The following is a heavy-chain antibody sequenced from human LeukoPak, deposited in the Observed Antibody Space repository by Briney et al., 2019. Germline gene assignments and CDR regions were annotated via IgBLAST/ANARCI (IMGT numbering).Heavy chain of an antibody. D-gene: IGHD3-10*01. CDR2: ISSSSSYI. CDR3: ARFYGSGPKYLDY. J-gene: IGHJ4*02. Sequence: GGSLRLSCAASGFTFSSYSMNWVRQAPGKGLEWVSSISSSSSYIYYADSVKGRFTISRDNAKNSLYLQMNSLRAEDTAVYYCARFYGSGPKYLDYWGQGTLVTVSS. CDR1: GFTFSSYS. V-gene: IGHV3-21*01.